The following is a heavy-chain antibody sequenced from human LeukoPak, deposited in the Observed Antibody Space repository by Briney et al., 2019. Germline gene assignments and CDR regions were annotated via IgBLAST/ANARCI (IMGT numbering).Heavy chain of an antibody. V-gene: IGHV3-23*01. D-gene: IGHD5-12*01. CDR1: GFTPRSDA. CDR3: SEIGLVATTYYFDS. Sequence: GGSLRLSCAASGFTPRSDAMSWGPEAPGKGLEGFSIIGGSGGPTYYADSLQGRFTISRDNSENPLLLQMISLRAEYTALYYCSEIGLVATTYYFDSGGQGTLVTVSS. CDR2: IGGSGGPT. J-gene: IGHJ4*02.